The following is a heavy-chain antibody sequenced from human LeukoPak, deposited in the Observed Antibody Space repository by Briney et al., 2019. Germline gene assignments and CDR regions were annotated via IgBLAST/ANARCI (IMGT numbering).Heavy chain of an antibody. Sequence: GGSVRLSCAASVFTVSSNYMSWVRQAPGKGLEWVSVIYSGGSTYYADSVKGRFTISRDNSKNTLYLQMNSLRAEDTAVYYCARTVGASRFDYWGQGTLVTVSS. J-gene: IGHJ4*02. CDR3: ARTVGASRFDY. D-gene: IGHD1-26*01. CDR1: VFTVSSNY. CDR2: IYSGGST. V-gene: IGHV3-66*01.